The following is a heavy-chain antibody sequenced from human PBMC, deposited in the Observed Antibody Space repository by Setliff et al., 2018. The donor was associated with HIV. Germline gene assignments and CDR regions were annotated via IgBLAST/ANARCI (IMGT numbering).Heavy chain of an antibody. CDR2: INGDGSTT. CDR3: ARSSSWYVEWFDP. V-gene: IGHV3-74*01. CDR1: GFTLSSYW. D-gene: IGHD6-13*01. J-gene: IGHJ5*02. Sequence: LRLSCAASGFTLSSYWMHWVRQAPGKGLVYVSHINGDGSTTTYADSVKGRFTISRDNAKNTLYLQMNSLRAEDTAVYHCARSSSWYVEWFDPWGQGTLVTVSS.